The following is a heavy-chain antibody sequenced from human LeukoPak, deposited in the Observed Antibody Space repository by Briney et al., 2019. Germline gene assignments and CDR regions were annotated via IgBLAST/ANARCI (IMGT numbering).Heavy chain of an antibody. CDR2: IYYSGST. Sequence: SETLSLTCAVSGGSISSDGYSWHWIRQPPGKGLEWIGYIYYSGSTYYNPSLKSRVTITVDRSKNQFSLKLTSVTAADTAVYYCARVVGLTGYSSNWYSGYYYYMDVWGKGTTVTVSS. J-gene: IGHJ6*03. CDR1: GGSISSDGYS. V-gene: IGHV4-30-4*07. D-gene: IGHD6-13*01. CDR3: ARVVGLTGYSSNWYSGYYYYMDV.